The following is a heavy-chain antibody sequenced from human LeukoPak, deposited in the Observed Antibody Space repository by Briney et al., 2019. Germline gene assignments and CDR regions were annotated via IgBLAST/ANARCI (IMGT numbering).Heavy chain of an antibody. CDR1: GGSISSSNW. J-gene: IGHJ2*01. CDR2: IYYSGST. V-gene: IGHV4-4*02. D-gene: IGHD4-17*01. Sequence: SGTLSLTCAVSGGSISSSNWWSWVRQPPGQGLEWIGGIYYSGSTYYNPSLKSRVTISVDTSKNQFSLKLSSVTAADTAVYFCARHDYGDPFDLWGRGTLVTVSS. CDR3: ARHDYGDPFDL.